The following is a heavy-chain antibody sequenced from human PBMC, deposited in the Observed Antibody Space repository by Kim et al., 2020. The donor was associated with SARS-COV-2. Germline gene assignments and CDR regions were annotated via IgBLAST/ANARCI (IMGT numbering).Heavy chain of an antibody. D-gene: IGHD6-19*01. CDR2: ISYDGSNK. Sequence: GGSLRLSCAASGFTFSSYAMHWVRQAPGKGLEWVAVISYDGSNKYSADSVKGRFTISRDNSKNTLYLQMNSLRAEDTAVYYCARGSQQWLVRGAFDIWGQGTMVTVSS. J-gene: IGHJ3*02. CDR3: ARGSQQWLVRGAFDI. V-gene: IGHV3-30-3*01. CDR1: GFTFSSYA.